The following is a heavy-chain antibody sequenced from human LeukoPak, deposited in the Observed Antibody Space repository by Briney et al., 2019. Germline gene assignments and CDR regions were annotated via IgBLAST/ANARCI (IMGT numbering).Heavy chain of an antibody. J-gene: IGHJ5*02. CDR3: AKGGSGYFLDL. CDR2: ISNDGGGT. Sequence: GGSLRLSCAASGFIFNNFGLIWVRQAPGKGLEWVSAISNDGGGTTYADFVKGRFTISRDNSKNTLFLQMNSPRAEDTALYYCAKGGSGYFLDLWGQGTLVTVSS. D-gene: IGHD2/OR15-2a*01. V-gene: IGHV3-23*01. CDR1: GFIFNNFG.